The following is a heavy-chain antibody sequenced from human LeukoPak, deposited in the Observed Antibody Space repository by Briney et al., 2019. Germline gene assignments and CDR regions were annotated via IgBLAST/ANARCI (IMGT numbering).Heavy chain of an antibody. V-gene: IGHV3-20*04. CDR3: AKAHHWGYDDGYFDY. CDR1: GFTVDDYG. CDR2: INWNGGST. J-gene: IGHJ4*02. Sequence: GGSLRLSCVAPGFTVDDYGMSWVRQAPGKGLEGVSGINWNGGSTGYADSVNGRFTISRDNAKNSLYLQMNSLRAEDTALYYCAKAHHWGYDDGYFDYWGQGPLVTVSS. D-gene: IGHD7-27*01.